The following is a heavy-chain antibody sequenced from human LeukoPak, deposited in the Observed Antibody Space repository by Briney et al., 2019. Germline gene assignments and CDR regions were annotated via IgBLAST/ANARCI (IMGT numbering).Heavy chain of an antibody. D-gene: IGHD6-13*01. V-gene: IGHV4-39*07. CDR2: IYYRGST. CDR3: ARDIAAALYNWFDP. Sequence: SETLSLTCTVSGGSISSSSYYWGWIRQPPGKGLEWIGSIYYRGSTYYNPSLKSRVTMSVDTSKNQFSLKLSSVTAADTAVYYCARDIAAALYNWFDPWGQGTLVTVSS. CDR1: GGSISSSSYY. J-gene: IGHJ5*02.